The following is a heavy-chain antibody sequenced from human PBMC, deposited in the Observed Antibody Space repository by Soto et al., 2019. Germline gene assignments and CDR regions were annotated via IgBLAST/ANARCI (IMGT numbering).Heavy chain of an antibody. CDR1: GFTFSSYS. J-gene: IGHJ5*02. CDR3: GRALPPLVVVVAATPPFDP. Sequence: EVQLVESGGGLVKPGGSLRLSCAASGFTFSSYSMNWVRQAPGKGLEWVSSISSSSSYIYYADSVKGRFTISRDNAKNXLXXQMNSLGAEDMAVYYCGRALPPLVVVVAATPPFDPWGKGTLVTVSS. V-gene: IGHV3-21*01. CDR2: ISSSSSYI. D-gene: IGHD2-15*01.